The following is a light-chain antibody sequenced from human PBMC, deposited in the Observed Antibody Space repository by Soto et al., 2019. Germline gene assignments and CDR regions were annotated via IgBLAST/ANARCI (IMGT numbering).Light chain of an antibody. CDR3: CSYAGSNYV. J-gene: IGLJ1*01. CDR2: EVS. CDR1: SSDVGNYNL. Sequence: QSVLTQPASVSGSPGQSITISCTGTSSDVGNYNLVSWYQHHPGKAPKLMIYEVSKRPSGVSNRFSGSKSGDTASLTISGFQAENKADYYCCSYAGSNYVSGTGTKVTVL. V-gene: IGLV2-23*02.